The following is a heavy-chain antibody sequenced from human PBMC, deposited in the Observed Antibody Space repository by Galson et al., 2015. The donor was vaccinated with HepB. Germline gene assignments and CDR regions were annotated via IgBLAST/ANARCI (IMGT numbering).Heavy chain of an antibody. Sequence: SLRLSCAASGFTFSSYAMSWVRQAPGKGLEWVSAISGSGGSTYYADSVKGRFTISRDNSKNTLYLQMNSLRAEDTAVYYCAKNQPGRWFGELLSFDYWGQGTLVTVSS. V-gene: IGHV3-23*01. CDR2: ISGSGGST. CDR3: AKNQPGRWFGELLSFDY. J-gene: IGHJ4*02. D-gene: IGHD3-10*01. CDR1: GFTFSSYA.